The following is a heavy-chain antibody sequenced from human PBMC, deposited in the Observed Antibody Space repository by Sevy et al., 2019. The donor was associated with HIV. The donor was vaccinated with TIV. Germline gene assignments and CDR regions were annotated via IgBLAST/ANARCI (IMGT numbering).Heavy chain of an antibody. Sequence: GGSLRLSCAASGFTFSTFAMSWVRQAPGKGLEWVSTISGNNYNTYYADSVKGRFSISRDNSKSTMYLQMNRLRAEDTAVYYCAKLQIWPDFDYWGQGTLVTVSS. CDR3: AKLQIWPDFDY. V-gene: IGHV3-23*01. CDR1: GFTFSTFA. J-gene: IGHJ4*02. CDR2: ISGNNYNT. D-gene: IGHD5-18*01.